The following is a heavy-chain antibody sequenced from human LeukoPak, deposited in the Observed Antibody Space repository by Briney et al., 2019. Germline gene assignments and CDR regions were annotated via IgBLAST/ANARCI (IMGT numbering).Heavy chain of an antibody. D-gene: IGHD3-10*01. V-gene: IGHV3-7*01. J-gene: IGHJ4*02. Sequence: GGSLRLSCAASGFTFSSSWMSWVRQAPGKGLEWVANIKQDGSEKYYVDSVKGRFTISRDNAQNSLYLQMNSLRAEDTAVYYCARYGKDGSGTYVDYWGQGTLVTVSS. CDR1: GFTFSSSW. CDR3: ARYGKDGSGTYVDY. CDR2: IKQDGSEK.